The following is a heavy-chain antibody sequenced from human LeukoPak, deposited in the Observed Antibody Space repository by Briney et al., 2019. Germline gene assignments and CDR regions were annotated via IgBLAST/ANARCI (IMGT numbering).Heavy chain of an antibody. V-gene: IGHV3-30*18. CDR3: AKDLFFGRYGKGFDY. J-gene: IGHJ4*02. D-gene: IGHD5-18*01. CDR1: GFTFSSYG. Sequence: PGGSLRLSCAASGFTFSSYGMHWVREAPGKGLEWVAVISYDGSNKYYADSVKGRFTISRDNSKNTLYLQMNSLRAEDTAVYYCAKDLFFGRYGKGFDYWGQGTLVTVSS. CDR2: ISYDGSNK.